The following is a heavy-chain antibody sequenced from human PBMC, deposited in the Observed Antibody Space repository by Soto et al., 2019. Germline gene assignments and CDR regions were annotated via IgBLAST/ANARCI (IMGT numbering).Heavy chain of an antibody. CDR3: VRVEMVTYTFDN. CDR1: GYTFTSYA. D-gene: IGHD5-18*01. CDR2: INAGNGNT. V-gene: IGHV1-3*01. Sequence: ASVKVSCNASGYTFTSYAMHWVRQAPGQRLEWMGWINAGNGNTKYSQKLQGRVTITRDTSASTAYMELNRLKIEDTAVYYCVRVEMVTYTFDNWGQGTLVTVSS. J-gene: IGHJ4*02.